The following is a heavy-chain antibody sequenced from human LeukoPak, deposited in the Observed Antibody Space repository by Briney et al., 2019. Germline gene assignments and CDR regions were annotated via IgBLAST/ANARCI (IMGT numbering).Heavy chain of an antibody. D-gene: IGHD3-3*01. J-gene: IGHJ5*02. Sequence: SETLSLTCTVSGGSISSSGDYWSWIRQHPGKGLEWIGYIYYSGSTYYNPSLKSRVTISVDTSKNQFSLKLSSVTAADTAVYYCERDLTYYDFWSGYSVWFDPWGQGTLVTVSS. V-gene: IGHV4-31*03. CDR3: ERDLTYYDFWSGYSVWFDP. CDR1: GGSISSSGDY. CDR2: IYYSGST.